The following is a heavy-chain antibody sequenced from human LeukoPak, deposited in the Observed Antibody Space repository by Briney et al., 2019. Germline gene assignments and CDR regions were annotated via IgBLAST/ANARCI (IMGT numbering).Heavy chain of an antibody. CDR2: ISGSGGST. J-gene: IGHJ3*02. CDR1: GFTVSSNY. Sequence: PGGSPRLSCAASGFTVSSNYMSWVRQAPGKGLEWVSAISGSGGSTYYADSVKGRFTISRDNSKNTLYLQMNSLRAEDTAVYYCASFTIFGVVISYDAFDIWGQGTMVTVSS. V-gene: IGHV3-23*01. CDR3: ASFTIFGVVISYDAFDI. D-gene: IGHD3-3*01.